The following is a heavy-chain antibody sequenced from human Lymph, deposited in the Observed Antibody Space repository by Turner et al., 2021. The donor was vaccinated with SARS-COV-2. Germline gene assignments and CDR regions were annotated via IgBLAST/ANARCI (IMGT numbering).Heavy chain of an antibody. V-gene: IGHV4-59*08. CDR1: GGSISSYY. CDR2: ISNSGST. D-gene: IGHD5-18*01. CDR3: ARHGNELGIQL. Sequence: QVQLQESGPGLVKPSETLSHTCTVSGGSISSYYWSWIRQPPGKGLEWIGYISNSGSTNYNPSLKSRVTISLDTSKNQFSLKLSSVTAADTAVYYCARHGNELGIQLWGQGTLVTVSS. J-gene: IGHJ4*02.